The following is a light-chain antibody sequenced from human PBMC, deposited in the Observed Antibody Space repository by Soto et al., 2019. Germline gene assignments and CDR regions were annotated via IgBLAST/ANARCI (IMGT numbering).Light chain of an antibody. Sequence: QSVLTQPASVSGSPGQSITTSCTGTSSDVGGYKYVSWYQQHPGKAPKLMIYEVSNRPSGASNRFSGSKSGNTASLTISGLQAEDEADYYCTSYTSSSFYVFGTGTKVTVL. V-gene: IGLV2-14*01. CDR3: TSYTSSSFYV. J-gene: IGLJ1*01. CDR1: SSDVGGYKY. CDR2: EVS.